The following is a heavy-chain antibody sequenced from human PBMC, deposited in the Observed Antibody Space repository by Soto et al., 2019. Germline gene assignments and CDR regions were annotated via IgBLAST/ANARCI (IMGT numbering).Heavy chain of an antibody. Sequence: LRLSCAASAFTFNNYAMSWVRQAPGKGLEWVSGIGGSGRTTYYADSVKGRFTISRDNSNNTLFLQMNSLRAEDTAVYYCAKSRYSDSSGDFYDYWGQGTLVTVSS. J-gene: IGHJ4*02. CDR1: AFTFNNYA. CDR2: IGGSGRTT. CDR3: AKSRYSDSSGDFYDY. D-gene: IGHD3-22*01. V-gene: IGHV3-23*01.